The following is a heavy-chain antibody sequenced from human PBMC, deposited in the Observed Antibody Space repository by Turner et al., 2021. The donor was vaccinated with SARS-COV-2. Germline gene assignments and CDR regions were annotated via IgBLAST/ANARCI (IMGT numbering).Heavy chain of an antibody. CDR1: GGSISSSTYD. D-gene: IGHD5-18*01. CDR2: IYYSGST. Sequence: QLQLQESGPGLVKPSETLSLTCTVSGGSISSSTYDWGWIRQPPGKGLEWIGSIYYSGSTYYNPSLKSRVTISVDTSKNQFSLKLSSVTAADTAVYYCARLMDTAMDYYGMDVWGQGTTVTVSS. J-gene: IGHJ6*02. CDR3: ARLMDTAMDYYGMDV. V-gene: IGHV4-39*01.